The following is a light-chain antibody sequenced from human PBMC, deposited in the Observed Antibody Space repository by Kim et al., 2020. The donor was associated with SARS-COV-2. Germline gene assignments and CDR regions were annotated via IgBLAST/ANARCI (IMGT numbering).Light chain of an antibody. V-gene: IGKV1-16*02. CDR2: GG. CDR3: QQYSSYPRT. Sequence: DIQMTQSPTSLSASVGDRVTITCRASQGINDYLVWFQQKPGKAPKTLIYGGSSEFSSSDSGTYFILTINNLQPEDFATYYCQQYSSYPRTFGQGATVDIK. CDR1: QGINDY. J-gene: IGKJ1*01.